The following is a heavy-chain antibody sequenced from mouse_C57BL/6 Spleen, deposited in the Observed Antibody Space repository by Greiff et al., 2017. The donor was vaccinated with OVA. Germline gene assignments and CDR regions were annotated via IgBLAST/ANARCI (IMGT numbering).Heavy chain of an antibody. CDR1: GYSFTDYN. V-gene: IGHV1-39*01. Sequence: VQLQQSGPELVKPGASVKISCKASGYSFTDYNMNWVKPSNGKSLEWIGVIYPNYGTTSYNQKFKGKDTLTVDQSSSTAYMQLNSMTSEDSAVYYCARGGYERYFDVWGTGTTVTVSS. CDR2: IYPNYGTT. J-gene: IGHJ1*03. CDR3: ARGGYERYFDV. D-gene: IGHD2-2*01.